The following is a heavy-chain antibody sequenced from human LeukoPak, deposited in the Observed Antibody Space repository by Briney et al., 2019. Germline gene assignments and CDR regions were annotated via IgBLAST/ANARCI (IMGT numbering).Heavy chain of an antibody. J-gene: IGHJ4*02. Sequence: SETLSLTCAVYGGSFSGYYWSWIRQPPGKGLEWIGEINHSGSTNYNPSLKSRVTMSVDTSKNQFSLKLSSVTAADTAVYYCASGYTSKGIYFDYWGQGTLVTVSS. CDR2: INHSGST. CDR1: GGSFSGYY. V-gene: IGHV4-34*01. D-gene: IGHD4-11*01. CDR3: ASGYTSKGIYFDY.